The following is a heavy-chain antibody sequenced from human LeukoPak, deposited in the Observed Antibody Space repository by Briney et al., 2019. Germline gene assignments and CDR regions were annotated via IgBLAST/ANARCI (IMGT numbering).Heavy chain of an antibody. CDR3: AKDRFYSTGSVDY. J-gene: IGHJ4*02. Sequence: PGGSLRLSCAASGFTFSDYYMSWIRQAPGKGLEWVSYISSSGSTIYYADSVKGRFTISRDNAKNSLYLQMNSLRAEDTAVYYCAKDRFYSTGSVDYWGQGTLVTVSS. CDR2: ISSSGSTI. CDR1: GFTFSDYY. V-gene: IGHV3-11*01. D-gene: IGHD1-1*01.